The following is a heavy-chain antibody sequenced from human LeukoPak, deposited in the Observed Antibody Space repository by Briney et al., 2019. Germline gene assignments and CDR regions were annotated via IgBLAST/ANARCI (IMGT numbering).Heavy chain of an antibody. CDR2: IKQDGSEK. J-gene: IGHJ4*02. CDR3: ARGSPSPRYISY. CDR1: GLTFSSYW. V-gene: IGHV3-7*01. Sequence: QTGGSLRLSCAASGLTFSSYWMSWVRQAPGKGLEWVANIKQDGSEKYYVDSVKGRFTISRDNAKNSLYLQMNSLRAEDTAVYYCARGSPSPRYISYWGQGTLVTVSS. D-gene: IGHD1-1*01.